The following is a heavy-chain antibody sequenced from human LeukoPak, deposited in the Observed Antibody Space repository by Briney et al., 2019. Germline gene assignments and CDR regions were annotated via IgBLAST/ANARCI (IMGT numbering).Heavy chain of an antibody. CDR2: ISGSGGST. CDR1: GFTFSSYA. J-gene: IGHJ5*02. D-gene: IGHD3-22*01. CDR3: VVVIENWFDP. Sequence: GGSLRLSCAASGFTFSSYAMSWVRQALGKGLEWVSAISGSGGSTYYADSVKGRFTISRDNSKNTLYLQMNSLRAEDTAVYYCVVVIENWFDPWGQGTLVTVSS. V-gene: IGHV3-23*01.